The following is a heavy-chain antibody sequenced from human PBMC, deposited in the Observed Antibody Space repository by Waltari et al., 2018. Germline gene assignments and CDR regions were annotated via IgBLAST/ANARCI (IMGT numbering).Heavy chain of an antibody. Sequence: EVQLVQSGAEVKKPGATVTISCKASGYTFPAYYIHWVQQAPGKGLEWMGRVDPEDGETIYAEKFQGRVTITADTSTDTAYMELSSLRSEDTAVYYCATDPLITMIVAIDYWGQGTLVTVSS. V-gene: IGHV1-69-2*01. J-gene: IGHJ4*02. D-gene: IGHD3-22*01. CDR1: GYTFPAYY. CDR3: ATDPLITMIVAIDY. CDR2: VDPEDGET.